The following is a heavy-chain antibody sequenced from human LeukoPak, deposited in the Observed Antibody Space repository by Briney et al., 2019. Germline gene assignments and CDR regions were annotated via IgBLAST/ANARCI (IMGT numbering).Heavy chain of an antibody. D-gene: IGHD3-9*01. CDR2: IIPIFVIA. Sequence: SVKVSCKASVGTFSSYAISWVRQTPGQGLEWMGGIIPIFVIANNAQKIQGRVTITADESTSTAYMELSSLRSEDTPVYCCARGSYYDILTGYYHYWGQGTLVTVSS. J-gene: IGHJ4*02. CDR1: VGTFSSYA. CDR3: ARGSYYDILTGYYHY. V-gene: IGHV1-69*13.